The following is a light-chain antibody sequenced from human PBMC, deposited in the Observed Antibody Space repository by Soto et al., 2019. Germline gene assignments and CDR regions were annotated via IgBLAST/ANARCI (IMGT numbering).Light chain of an antibody. CDR2: VGTGGIEG. CDR3: GADHGSGSNFVRV. Sequence: QAVVTQPPSASASLGASVTLTCTLSSGYTDYKVDWYQQRPGKGPRFVMRVGTGGIEGSKGDGIPDRFSVLGSGLNRYLTIKNVQEECESDFHCGADHGSGSNFVRVFGGGTKLTVL. CDR1: SGYTDYK. J-gene: IGLJ3*02. V-gene: IGLV9-49*01.